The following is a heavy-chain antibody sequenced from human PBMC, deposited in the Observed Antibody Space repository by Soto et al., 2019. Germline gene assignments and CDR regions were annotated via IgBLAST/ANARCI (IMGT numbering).Heavy chain of an antibody. V-gene: IGHV1-69*01. CDR3: ARTVFGVVTLAFDI. CDR1: GGTFGSNA. J-gene: IGHJ3*02. D-gene: IGHD3-3*01. Sequence: QVHLVQSGAEVKKPGSSVNVSCTASGGTFGSNAIAWVREVPGQGLEWMGWIIPIFGTTHYAQKFQGRVTITADESTGTVYMDLSSLRSDDTAVYYCARTVFGVVTLAFDIWGQGTLLTVSS. CDR2: IIPIFGTT.